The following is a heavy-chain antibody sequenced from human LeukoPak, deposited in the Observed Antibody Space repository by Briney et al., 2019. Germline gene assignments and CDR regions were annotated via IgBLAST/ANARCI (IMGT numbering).Heavy chain of an antibody. CDR2: INANSGDT. CDR1: GYTFTTTY. V-gene: IGHV1-2*02. Sequence: GASLKVSCKASGYTFTTTYINWVRQAPGQGLEWMGWINANSGDTKYAQKFQGRVTMTRDTSISTAYMELSRLRSDDTAMYYCARGISGYSDYWGQGTLVTVSS. D-gene: IGHD3-22*01. CDR3: ARGISGYSDY. J-gene: IGHJ4*02.